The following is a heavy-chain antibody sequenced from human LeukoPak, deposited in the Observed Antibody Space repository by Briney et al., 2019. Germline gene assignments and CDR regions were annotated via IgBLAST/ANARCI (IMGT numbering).Heavy chain of an antibody. CDR3: ARPFYSSGAFDI. Sequence: PSETLSLXCAVSGYSTSSGYYWGWIRQPPGKGLEWIGSIYHSGSTYYNPSLKSRVTISVDTSKNQFSLKLSSVTAADTAVYYCARPFYSSGAFDIWGQGTMVTVSS. CDR2: IYHSGST. CDR1: GYSTSSGYY. V-gene: IGHV4-38-2*01. D-gene: IGHD2/OR15-2a*01. J-gene: IGHJ3*02.